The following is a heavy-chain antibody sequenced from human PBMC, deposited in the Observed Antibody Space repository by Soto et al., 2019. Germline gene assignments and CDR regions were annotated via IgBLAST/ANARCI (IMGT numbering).Heavy chain of an antibody. J-gene: IGHJ4*02. CDR2: ISSTTNYI. V-gene: IGHV3-21*06. Sequence: GGSLRLSCAASGLTFTRYSMNWVRQAPGKGLEWVSSISSTTNYIYYGDSMKGRFTISRDNAKNSLYLEMNSLRAEDTAVYYCARESEDLTSNFDYWGQGTLVTVSS. CDR1: GLTFTRYS. CDR3: ARESEDLTSNFDY.